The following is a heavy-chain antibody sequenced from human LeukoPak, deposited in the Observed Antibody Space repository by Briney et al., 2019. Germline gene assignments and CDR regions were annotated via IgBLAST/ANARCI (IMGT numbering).Heavy chain of an antibody. Sequence: GGSLRLSCAASGFTFSSYWMSWVRQAPGKGLEWVANIKQDGSEKYYVDSVKGRFTISRDNAKNSLYLQMNSLRAEDTAVYYCAREGSYDYIWGSYRPSDAFDIRGQGTMVTVSS. D-gene: IGHD3-16*02. CDR3: AREGSYDYIWGSYRPSDAFDI. CDR1: GFTFSSYW. CDR2: IKQDGSEK. V-gene: IGHV3-7*01. J-gene: IGHJ3*02.